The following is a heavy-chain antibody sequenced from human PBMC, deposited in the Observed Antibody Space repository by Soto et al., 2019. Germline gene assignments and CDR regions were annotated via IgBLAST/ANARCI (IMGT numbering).Heavy chain of an antibody. J-gene: IGHJ3*02. V-gene: IGHV3-30*18. CDR2: LLDDGSK. CDR1: RFPFSYYA. D-gene: IGHD3-10*01. CDR3: AKEGTGLYNACDI. Sequence: QVELVESGGGVVRPVRSLRLSCAASRFPFSYYAMHWVRQAPGKGLEFVAVLLDDGSKYYGDSVKGRFTISKDNSMKTVDLEMSSLRPEDTALYYCAKEGTGLYNACDIGGQGTMVTVS.